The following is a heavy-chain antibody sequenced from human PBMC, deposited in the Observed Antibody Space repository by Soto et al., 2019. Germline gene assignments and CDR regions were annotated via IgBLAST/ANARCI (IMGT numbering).Heavy chain of an antibody. V-gene: IGHV3-13*01. CDR1: GVTYSSYD. J-gene: IGHJ5*02. D-gene: IGHD6-13*01. Sequence: PGGSLRLSCAASGVTYSSYDVHWVRPATAKGLEWVSAIGTAGDTYYPGSVKGRFTISRENAKNSLYLQMNSLRAGDTAVYYCARYSSSHGGFDPWGQGTLVTVSS. CDR3: ARYSSSHGGFDP. CDR2: IGTAGDT.